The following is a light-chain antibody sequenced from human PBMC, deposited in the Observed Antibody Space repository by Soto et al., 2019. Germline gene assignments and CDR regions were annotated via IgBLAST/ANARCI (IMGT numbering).Light chain of an antibody. CDR2: AAS. CDR3: HQSYSAWT. Sequence: DIQMTQSPFSLSASVGDRVTITCRASQNISYYLNWYQLKPGKAPQLLIYAASTLQTGLPSRFSGSGSGTEFSLTITSLRPEDFATYYCHQSYSAWTFGQGTRVEIK. CDR1: QNISYY. V-gene: IGKV1-39*01. J-gene: IGKJ1*01.